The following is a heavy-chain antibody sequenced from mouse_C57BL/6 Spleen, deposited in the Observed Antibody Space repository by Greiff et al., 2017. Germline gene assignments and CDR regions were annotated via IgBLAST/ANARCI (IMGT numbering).Heavy chain of an antibody. CDR3: ARGTAQTPNY. CDR2: IFPGDGDT. J-gene: IGHJ2*01. Sequence: VQGVESGAELVKPGASVKISCKASGYAFSSYWMNWVKQRLGKGLEGIGQIFPGDGDTNYNGKFKGKATLTADKSSSTAYMQLSSLTSEDTAVYFCARGTAQTPNYWGQGTTLTVSS. V-gene: IGHV1-80*01. D-gene: IGHD3-2*02. CDR1: GYAFSSYW.